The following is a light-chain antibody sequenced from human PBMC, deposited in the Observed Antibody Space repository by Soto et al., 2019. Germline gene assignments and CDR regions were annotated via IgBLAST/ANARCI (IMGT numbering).Light chain of an antibody. V-gene: IGKV1-5*01. CDR2: DAS. CDR1: QTVNTW. CDR3: QQYNCYSPEGLT. J-gene: IGKJ4*01. Sequence: DIQLTQSPSTLSASVGERVTITCRASQTVNTWLAWYQHKPGKAPKLLIYDASVLETGVPSRFSGFSSGTECALTIGSLQPDYFATHFRQQYNCYSPEGLTYGGGTKVEI.